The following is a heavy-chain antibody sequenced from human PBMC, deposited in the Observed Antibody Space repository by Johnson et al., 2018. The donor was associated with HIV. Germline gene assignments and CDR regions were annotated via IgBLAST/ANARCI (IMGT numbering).Heavy chain of an antibody. CDR3: TTRTWLDAFDI. J-gene: IGHJ3*02. CDR1: GFTFSSYG. D-gene: IGHD5-24*01. CDR2: IWYDGSNK. Sequence: QVQLVESGGGVVQPGRSLRLSCAASGFTFSSYGMHWVRQAPGKGLEWVAVIWYDGSNKYYADSVKGRFTISRDDSKNTLYLQMNSLKTEDTAVYYCTTRTWLDAFDIWGQGTMVTVSS. V-gene: IGHV3-33*01.